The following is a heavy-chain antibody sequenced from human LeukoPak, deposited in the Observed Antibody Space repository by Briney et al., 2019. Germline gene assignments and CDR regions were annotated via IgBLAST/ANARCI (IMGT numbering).Heavy chain of an antibody. D-gene: IGHD3-10*01. Sequence: SSETLSLTCAVYGGSFSGYYWSWIRQPPGKGLEWIGEINHSGSNNYKSSLKSRVTISVYTSKTQFSLKLSSVTAADKAVYYCARHVPVYYYGSGSYMGWGQGTLVTVSS. V-gene: IGHV4-34*01. CDR2: INHSGSN. J-gene: IGHJ4*02. CDR3: ARHVPVYYYGSGSYMG. CDR1: GGSFSGYY.